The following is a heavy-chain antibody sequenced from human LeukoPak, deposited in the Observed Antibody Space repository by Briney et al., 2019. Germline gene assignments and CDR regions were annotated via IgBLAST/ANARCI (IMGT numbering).Heavy chain of an antibody. CDR1: GFTFSNAW. J-gene: IGHJ4*02. CDR3: TTDPYLRTPYSSGWPESGY. D-gene: IGHD6-19*01. V-gene: IGHV3-15*07. CDR2: IKSKTDGGTT. Sequence: GGSLRLSCAASGFTFSNAWMNWVRQAPGKGLEWVGRIKSKTDGGTTDYAALVKGRFTISRDDSKNTLYLQMNSLKTEDTAVYYCTTDPYLRTPYSSGWPESGYWGQGTLVTVSS.